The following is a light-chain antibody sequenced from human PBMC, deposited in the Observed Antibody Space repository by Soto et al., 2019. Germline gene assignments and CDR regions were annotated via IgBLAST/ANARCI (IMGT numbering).Light chain of an antibody. J-gene: IGLJ7*01. CDR1: SSNIGAGYD. V-gene: IGLV1-40*01. Sequence: QSVLTQPPSVSGAPGQRVTISCTGSSSNIGAGYDVHWYQQLPGTAPKLLIYDNSNRPSGVPDRFSGSKSGTSASLAITGLQAEDEADYYCQSYDTSLSVAVFGGGTQLTVL. CDR3: QSYDTSLSVAV. CDR2: DNS.